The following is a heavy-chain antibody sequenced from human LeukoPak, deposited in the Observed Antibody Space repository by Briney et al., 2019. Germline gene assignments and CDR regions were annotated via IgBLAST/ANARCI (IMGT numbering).Heavy chain of an antibody. Sequence: GRSLRLSCAASGFTFSSYGMHWVRQAPGKGLEWVAVISYDGSNKYYADSVKGRFTISRDNSKNTLYLQMNSLRAEDTAVYYCAKDGPFWVVVPAAIEAFDIWGQGTMVTVSS. CDR1: GFTFSSYG. D-gene: IGHD2-2*02. V-gene: IGHV3-30*18. CDR3: AKDGPFWVVVPAAIEAFDI. J-gene: IGHJ3*02. CDR2: ISYDGSNK.